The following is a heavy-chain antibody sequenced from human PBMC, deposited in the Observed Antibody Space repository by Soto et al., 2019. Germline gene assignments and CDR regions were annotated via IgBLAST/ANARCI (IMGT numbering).Heavy chain of an antibody. CDR2: IGGYNGKT. D-gene: IGHD3-9*01. CDR3: TRGGRYPGCCMDV. V-gene: IGHV1-18*01. CDR1: GYTLSTYD. Sequence: GASVKVSCKASGYTLSTYDITWVRQAPGQGLEWLGWIGGYNGKTKFAQKLQGRVTLSTETSTNTVYMELTRLTSDDTAVYYCTRGGRYPGCCMDVWGQGTTVTVSS. J-gene: IGHJ6*02.